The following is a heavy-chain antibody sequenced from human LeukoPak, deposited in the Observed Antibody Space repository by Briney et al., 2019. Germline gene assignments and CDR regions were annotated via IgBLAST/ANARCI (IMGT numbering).Heavy chain of an antibody. D-gene: IGHD5-18*01. Sequence: GESLKISCKGSGYRFTNYWIGWVRQMPGKGLEWMGMIFPGDSDTRYSPSFQGQVTISADKSISTAYLQWSSLRASDTAMYYCAAGYSSGYFDYWGQGALVTVSS. J-gene: IGHJ4*02. CDR1: GYRFTNYW. CDR3: AAGYSSGYFDY. V-gene: IGHV5-51*01. CDR2: IFPGDSDT.